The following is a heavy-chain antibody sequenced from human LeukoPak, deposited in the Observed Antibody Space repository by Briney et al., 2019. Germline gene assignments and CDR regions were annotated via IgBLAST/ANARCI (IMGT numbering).Heavy chain of an antibody. Sequence: GGSLRLSCAASGFTFNSYSMNWVRQAPGKGLEWVSYISSTSSNIYYADSVKGRFTISRDNAKNSLYLQMNSLRAEDTAVYYCAKPPNTIFGVINYYFMDGWGKRTTVTVSS. CDR2: ISSTSSNI. D-gene: IGHD3-3*01. J-gene: IGHJ6*03. V-gene: IGHV3-48*01. CDR3: AKPPNTIFGVINYYFMDG. CDR1: GFTFNSYS.